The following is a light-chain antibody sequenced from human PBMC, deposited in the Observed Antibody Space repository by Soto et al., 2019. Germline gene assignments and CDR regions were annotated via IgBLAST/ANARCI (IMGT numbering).Light chain of an antibody. CDR3: CSYAGSRTFV. J-gene: IGLJ2*01. CDR2: SNN. Sequence: QSVLTQPPSASGTPGQRVTISCSGSSSNIGSNTVNWYQQLPGTAPKLLIYSNNQRPSGVPDRFSGSKSGTSASLAISGLQSEDEADYYCCSYAGSRTFVFGGGTK. CDR1: SSNIGSNT. V-gene: IGLV1-44*01.